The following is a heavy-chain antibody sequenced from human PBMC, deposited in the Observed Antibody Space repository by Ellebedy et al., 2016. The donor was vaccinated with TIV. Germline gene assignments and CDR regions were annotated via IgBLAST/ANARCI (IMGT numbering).Heavy chain of an antibody. Sequence: GGSLRLSCAASGFTFRKYGMHWVRQAPGKGLEWVAVIWYDGSKKYYGDSVKGRFTISRDNSKNTLDLQMNSLRAEDTAVYYCARGDSYYDSSGYSTIVAFDIWGQGTMVTVSS. J-gene: IGHJ3*02. CDR1: GFTFRKYG. CDR3: ARGDSYYDSSGYSTIVAFDI. CDR2: IWYDGSKK. V-gene: IGHV3-33*01. D-gene: IGHD3-22*01.